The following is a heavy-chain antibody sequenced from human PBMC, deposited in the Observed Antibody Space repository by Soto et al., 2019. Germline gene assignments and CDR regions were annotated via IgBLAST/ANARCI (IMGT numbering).Heavy chain of an antibody. CDR3: ARYFSGYQLLFYWFDP. CDR2: IYYSGST. Sequence: SETLSLTCTVSGGSISSYYWSWIRQPPGKGLEWIGYIYYSGSTNYNPSLKSRVTISVDTSKNQFSLKLSSVTAADTAVYYCARYFSGYQLLFYWFDPWGQGTLVTVS. CDR1: GGSISSYY. V-gene: IGHV4-59*01. J-gene: IGHJ5*02. D-gene: IGHD2-2*01.